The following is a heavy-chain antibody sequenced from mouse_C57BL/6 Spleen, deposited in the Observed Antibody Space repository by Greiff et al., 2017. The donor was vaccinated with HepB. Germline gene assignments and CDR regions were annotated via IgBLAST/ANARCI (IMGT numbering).Heavy chain of an antibody. V-gene: IGHV1-54*01. CDR1: GYAFTNYL. CDR2: INPGSGGT. CDR3: ARSPYYGSSYGAMDY. J-gene: IGHJ4*01. D-gene: IGHD1-1*01. Sequence: VQLQQSGAELVRPGTSVKVSCKASGYAFTNYLIEWVKQRPGQGLEWIGVINPGSGGTNYNEKFKGKATLTADKSSSTAYMQLSSLTSEDSAVYVCARSPYYGSSYGAMDYWGQGTSVTVSS.